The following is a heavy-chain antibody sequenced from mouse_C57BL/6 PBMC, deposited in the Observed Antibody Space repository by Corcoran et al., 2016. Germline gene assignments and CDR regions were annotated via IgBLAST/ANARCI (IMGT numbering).Heavy chain of an antibody. D-gene: IGHD2-14*01. CDR3: ARGLPLRYPNWYFDV. Sequence: EVQLQQSGPVLVKPGASVKMSCKASGYTFTDYYMNWVQQSHGKSLEWIGVINPYNGGTSYNQKFKGKATLTVDKSSSTAYMELNSLTSEDSAVYYWARGLPLRYPNWYFDVWGTGTTVTVSS. CDR2: INPYNGGT. J-gene: IGHJ1*03. CDR1: GYTFTDYY. V-gene: IGHV1-19*01.